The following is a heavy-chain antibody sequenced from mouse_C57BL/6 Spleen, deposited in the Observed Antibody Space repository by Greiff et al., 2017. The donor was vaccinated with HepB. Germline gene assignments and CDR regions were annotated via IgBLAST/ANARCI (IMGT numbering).Heavy chain of an antibody. CDR2: IYPGSGST. Sequence: VQLVESGAELVKPGASVKMSCKASGYTFTSYWITWVKQRPGQGLEWIGDIYPGSGSTNYNEKFKSKATLTVDTSSSTAYMQLSSLTSEDSAVYYCARWDYDYDYYAMDYWGQGTSVTVSS. D-gene: IGHD2-4*01. CDR3: ARWDYDYDYYAMDY. CDR1: GYTFTSYW. J-gene: IGHJ4*01. V-gene: IGHV1-55*01.